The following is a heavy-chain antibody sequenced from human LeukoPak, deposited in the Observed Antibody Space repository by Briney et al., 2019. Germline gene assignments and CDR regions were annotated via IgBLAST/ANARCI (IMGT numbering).Heavy chain of an antibody. Sequence: PGGSLRLSCAASGFTLSNAWMSWVRQAPGKGLEWVGRIKSKTDGGTTDYAAPVKGRFTISRDDSKNTLYLQMNSLKTEDTAVYYCTTHPVLRYFDWLSYYFDYWGQGTLVTVSS. CDR2: IKSKTDGGTT. D-gene: IGHD3-9*01. CDR1: GFTLSNAW. CDR3: TTHPVLRYFDWLSYYFDY. J-gene: IGHJ4*02. V-gene: IGHV3-15*01.